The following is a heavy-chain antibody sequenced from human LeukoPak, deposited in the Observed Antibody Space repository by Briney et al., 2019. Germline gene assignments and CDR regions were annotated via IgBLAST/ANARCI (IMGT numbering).Heavy chain of an antibody. Sequence: ESGPALLKPTQTLTLTCSFSGFSLSTSGMRVSWIRQPPGKALEWLARIDWDDDKFYSTSLKTRLTISKDTSQNQEVLTMTNMDPVDTATYYCARTYYDFWSGYRDYYFDYWGQGTLVTVSS. J-gene: IGHJ4*02. CDR2: IDWDDDK. CDR3: ARTYYDFWSGYRDYYFDY. D-gene: IGHD3-3*01. V-gene: IGHV2-70*04. CDR1: GFSLSTSGMR.